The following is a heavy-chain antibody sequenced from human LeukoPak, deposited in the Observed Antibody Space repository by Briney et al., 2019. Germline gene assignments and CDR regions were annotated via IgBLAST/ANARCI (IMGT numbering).Heavy chain of an antibody. CDR2: ISSSGDTI. D-gene: IGHD3-10*01. Sequence: GGSLRLSCAASGFTFSDYYMSWIRQAPGKGLEWISYISSSGDTIFYADSVKGRFTISRDNAKNSLYLQMNSLRAEDTAVYYCARGYGSGSYFNKFDCWGQGTLVTVSS. CDR3: ARGYGSGSYFNKFDC. J-gene: IGHJ4*02. V-gene: IGHV3-11*04. CDR1: GFTFSDYY.